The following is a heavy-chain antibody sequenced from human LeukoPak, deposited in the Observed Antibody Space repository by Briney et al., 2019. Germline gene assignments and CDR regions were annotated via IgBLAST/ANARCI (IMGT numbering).Heavy chain of an antibody. J-gene: IGHJ3*02. V-gene: IGHV3-23*01. D-gene: IGHD6-13*01. CDR2: ISGSGGST. Sequence: AGGSLRPSCAASGFTFSSYAMSWVRQAPGKGLEWVSAISGSGGSTYYADSVKGRFTIPRDNSKNTLYLQMNSLRAEDTAVYYCATLRYSSSWPDAFDIWGQGTMVTVSS. CDR3: ATLRYSSSWPDAFDI. CDR1: GFTFSSYA.